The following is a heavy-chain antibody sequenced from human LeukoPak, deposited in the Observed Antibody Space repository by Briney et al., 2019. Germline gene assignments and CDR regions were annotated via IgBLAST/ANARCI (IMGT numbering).Heavy chain of an antibody. Sequence: SETLSLTCTVSGYSISSGYYWGWIRQPPGKGLEWIGSIYYSGSTYYNPSLKSRVTISVDTSKNQFSLKVSSVTAADTAVYYCARDRFDDSSGYYYHYYYYMDVWGKGTTVTVSS. CDR2: IYYSGST. V-gene: IGHV4-38-2*02. CDR3: ARDRFDDSSGYYYHYYYYMDV. J-gene: IGHJ6*03. D-gene: IGHD3-22*01. CDR1: GYSISSGYY.